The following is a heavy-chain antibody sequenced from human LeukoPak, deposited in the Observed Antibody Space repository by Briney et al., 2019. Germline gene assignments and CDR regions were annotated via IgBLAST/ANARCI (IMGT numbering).Heavy chain of an antibody. CDR3: AKDREGHIRQQLAGDYFDY. V-gene: IGHV3-11*04. Sequence: GGSLRLSCAASGFTFSDYYMSWIRQAPGKGLEWVSYISSSGSTIYYADSVKGRFTISRDNSKNTLYLQMNSLRAEDTAVYYCAKDREGHIRQQLAGDYFDYWGQGTLVSVSS. CDR2: ISSSGSTI. J-gene: IGHJ4*02. CDR1: GFTFSDYY. D-gene: IGHD6-13*01.